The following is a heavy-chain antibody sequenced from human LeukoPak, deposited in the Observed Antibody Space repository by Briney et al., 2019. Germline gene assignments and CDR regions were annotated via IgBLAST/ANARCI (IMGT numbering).Heavy chain of an antibody. D-gene: IGHD2/OR15-2a*01. CDR3: ARDRGPIGPYFAYYMDV. CDR1: TFNFSNYR. J-gene: IGHJ6*03. Sequence: GGSLRLSCTASTFNFSNYRLAWVRQAPGKGLEWVSSISSGSNNINYGDSVKGRFAISKDYAKNSLYLQMNSLRAEDTAVYYCARDRGPIGPYFAYYMDVWGKGTTVTV. CDR2: ISSGSNNI. V-gene: IGHV3-21*01.